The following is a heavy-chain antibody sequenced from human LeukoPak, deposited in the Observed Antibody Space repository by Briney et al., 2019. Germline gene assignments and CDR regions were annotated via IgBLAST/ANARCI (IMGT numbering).Heavy chain of an antibody. V-gene: IGHV3-7*01. J-gene: IGHJ3*02. CDR3: ARCYDSSGYYLFDI. CDR1: GFTFSSYW. D-gene: IGHD3-22*01. Sequence: GGSLRLSCAASGFTFSSYWMSWVRQAPGKGLEWVANIKQDGSEKYYVDSVKGRFTTSRDNAKNSLYLQMNSLRAEDTAVYYCARCYDSSGYYLFDIWGQGTMVTVSS. CDR2: IKQDGSEK.